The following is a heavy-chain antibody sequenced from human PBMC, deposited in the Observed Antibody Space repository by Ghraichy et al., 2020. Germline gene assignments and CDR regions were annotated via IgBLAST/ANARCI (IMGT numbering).Heavy chain of an antibody. Sequence: GESLNISCAASGFTFGDYAMSWVRQAPGKGLEWVSYIRGGGSITYYAESVQGRFTISRDNSKTTLYLQMNGLRAEDTAVYYCAKCSSSYGNDAFDLWGQGTMVTVSS. CDR1: GFTFGDYA. V-gene: IGHV3-23*01. CDR2: IRGGGSIT. J-gene: IGHJ3*01. D-gene: IGHD3-16*01. CDR3: AKCSSSYGNDAFDL.